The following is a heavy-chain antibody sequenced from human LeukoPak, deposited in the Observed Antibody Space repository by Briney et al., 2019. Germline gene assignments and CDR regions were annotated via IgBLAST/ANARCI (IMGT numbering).Heavy chain of an antibody. J-gene: IGHJ5*02. CDR1: GGSISSGSYY. V-gene: IGHV4-61*02. D-gene: IGHD3-10*01. CDR2: IYTSGST. CDR3: ARLKSPAGWFDP. Sequence: SQTLSLTCTVSGGSISSGSYYWSWIRQPAGKGLEWIGRIYTSGSTNYNPSLKSRVTMSVDTSKNQFSLKLSSVTAADTAVYYCARLKSPAGWFDPWGQGTLVTVSS.